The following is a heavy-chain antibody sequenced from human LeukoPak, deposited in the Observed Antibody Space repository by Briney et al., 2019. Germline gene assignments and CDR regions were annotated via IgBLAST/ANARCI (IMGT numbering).Heavy chain of an antibody. V-gene: IGHV1-18*01. CDR1: GYTFTSYG. D-gene: IGHD2-15*01. CDR2: ISAYNGNT. CDR3: ARDYGGTTYYYYYGMDV. Sequence: ASVKVSCKASGYTFTSYGISWVRRAPGQGLEWMGWISAYNGNTNYAQKLQGRVTMTTDTSTSTAYMEPRSLRSDDTAVYYCARDYGGTTYYYYYGMDVWGQGTTVTVSS. J-gene: IGHJ6*02.